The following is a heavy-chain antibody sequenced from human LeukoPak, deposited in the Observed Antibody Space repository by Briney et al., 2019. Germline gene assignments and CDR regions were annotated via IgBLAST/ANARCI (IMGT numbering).Heavy chain of an antibody. CDR3: AIHRFESGGYHSTD. D-gene: IGHD3-22*01. CDR1: GFTVSSTY. CDR2: ISGGSGST. J-gene: IGHJ4*02. Sequence: GGSLRLSCAASGFTVSSTYMSWVRQAPGKGLAWVSTISGGSGSTYCADSVKGRFTISRDNSENTLYLQMNSLRDEDTAVYYCAIHRFESGGYHSTDWGQGTLVTVSS. V-gene: IGHV3-23*01.